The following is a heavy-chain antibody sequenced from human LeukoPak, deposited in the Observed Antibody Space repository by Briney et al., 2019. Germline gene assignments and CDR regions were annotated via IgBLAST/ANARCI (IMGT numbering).Heavy chain of an antibody. CDR2: IYHSGST. CDR1: GGPISSSSYY. D-gene: IGHD6-6*01. CDR3: AGQLSSSIY. Sequence: SETLSLTCTVSGGPISSSSYYGAWIRQPPGEGLDWICCIYHSGSTYYNPSLKSRVTISVYTSKNQFSLNLRSVAAADTAVYYCAGQLSSSIYWGQGTLVTVSP. V-gene: IGHV4-39*01. J-gene: IGHJ4*02.